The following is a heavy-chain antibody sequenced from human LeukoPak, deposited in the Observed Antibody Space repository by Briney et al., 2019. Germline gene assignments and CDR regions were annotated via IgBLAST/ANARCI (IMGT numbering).Heavy chain of an antibody. V-gene: IGHV1-2*02. J-gene: IGHJ4*02. Sequence: ASVKVSCKASGYTFTGYYMHWVRQAPGQGLEWMGWINPNSGGTNYAQKFQGRVTMTRDTSISTAYMELSRLRSDDTAVYYCARVRDYYDSSGTFDYRGQGTLVTVSS. CDR2: INPNSGGT. CDR3: ARVRDYYDSSGTFDY. CDR1: GYTFTGYY. D-gene: IGHD3-22*01.